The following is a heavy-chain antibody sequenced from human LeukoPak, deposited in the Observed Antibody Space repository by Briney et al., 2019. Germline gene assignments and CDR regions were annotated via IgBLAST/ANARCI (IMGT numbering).Heavy chain of an antibody. CDR3: AKEGTSSVTTPYADY. J-gene: IGHJ4*02. CDR2: ISGSGGTT. Sequence: GGSPRLSCAASGFTFSNSAMSWVRQAPGKGLEWVSAISGSGGTTYYADSVKGRFTISRDNSKNTLYLQMNSLRAEDTAVYYCAKEGTSSVTTPYADYWGQGTLVTVSS. CDR1: GFTFSNSA. D-gene: IGHD4-17*01. V-gene: IGHV3-23*01.